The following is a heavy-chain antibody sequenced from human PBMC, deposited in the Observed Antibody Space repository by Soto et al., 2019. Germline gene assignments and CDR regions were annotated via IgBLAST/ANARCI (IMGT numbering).Heavy chain of an antibody. J-gene: IGHJ4*02. CDR1: LYTLPQYG. V-gene: IGHV1-18*01. CDR3: ARGASGSHPFDY. CDR2: ISDYNGNT. Sequence: GAGVPVSRLGCLYTLPQYGISWVRHPAGQGLEWMGWISDYNGNTNYAQKLQGRVTMTTDTSTSTAYMELSRLRSDDTAVYCCARGASGSHPFDYWGQGTLVTVSS. D-gene: IGHD3-10*01.